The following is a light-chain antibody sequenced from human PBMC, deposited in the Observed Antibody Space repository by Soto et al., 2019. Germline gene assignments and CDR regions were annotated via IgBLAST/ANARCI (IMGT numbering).Light chain of an antibody. CDR1: SSDVGGYNY. J-gene: IGLJ2*01. V-gene: IGLV2-14*01. Sequence: QSALPQPASVSGSPGQSITISCTGTSSDVGGYNYVSWYQQHPGKAPKLTIYEVTNRPSGVSKRLSGSKSGNTASLTNSGVQAEDEDDYYCSSYTSRSAVIFGGGTKLTVL. CDR3: SSYTSRSAVI. CDR2: EVT.